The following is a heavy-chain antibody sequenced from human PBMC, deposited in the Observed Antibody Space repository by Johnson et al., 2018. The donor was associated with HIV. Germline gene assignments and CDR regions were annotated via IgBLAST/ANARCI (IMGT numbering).Heavy chain of an antibody. CDR2: IRYDGSNK. CDR1: GFTFSSYA. D-gene: IGHD1-26*01. V-gene: IGHV3-33*08. J-gene: IGHJ3*02. CDR3: ARVEWELDAFDI. Sequence: VQLVESGGGVVQPGRSLRLSCAASGFTFSSYAMHWVRQAPGKGLEWVAFIRYDGSNKYYADSVKGRFTISRDNAKNTLYLQMNSLRAEDTAVYYCARVEWELDAFDIWGQGTMVTVSS.